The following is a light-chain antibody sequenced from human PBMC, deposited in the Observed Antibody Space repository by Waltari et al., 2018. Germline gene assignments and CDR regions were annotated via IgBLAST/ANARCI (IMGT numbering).Light chain of an antibody. V-gene: IGKV1-33*01. J-gene: IGKJ2*01. CDR3: QQYDNLPSYT. Sequence: GDRVTITCQASQDISNYLNWYQQKPGKAPKPLIYDASNLETGVPSRFSGSGSGTDFTFTISSLQPEDIATYYCQQYDNLPSYTFGQGTKLEIK. CDR2: DAS. CDR1: QDISNY.